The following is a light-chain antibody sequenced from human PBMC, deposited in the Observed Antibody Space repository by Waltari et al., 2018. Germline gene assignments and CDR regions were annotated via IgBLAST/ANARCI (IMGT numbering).Light chain of an antibody. Sequence: DIQMPQSPSTLSASVGDRITITGRTSQSVKNNLAWYQQKPGKAPKVLIHKASRLEGGVPSRFRSSGYGTEFTLTISSLQPDDFATYYCQEYDSLPVTFGGGTRVEIK. V-gene: IGKV1-5*03. CDR1: QSVKNN. J-gene: IGKJ4*01. CDR2: KAS. CDR3: QEYDSLPVT.